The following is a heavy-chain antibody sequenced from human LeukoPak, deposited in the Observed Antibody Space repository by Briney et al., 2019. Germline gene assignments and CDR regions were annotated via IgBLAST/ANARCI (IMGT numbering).Heavy chain of an antibody. Sequence: PGGSLRLSCAASGFTFSSYEMNWVRQAPGKGLEWVSYISSSGSTIYYADSVKGRFTISRDNARNSLYLQMNSLRAEDTAVYYCATDYRYYYDNPYFDYWGQGTLVTVSS. CDR1: GFTFSSYE. J-gene: IGHJ4*02. CDR2: ISSSGSTI. V-gene: IGHV3-48*03. CDR3: ATDYRYYYDNPYFDY. D-gene: IGHD3-22*01.